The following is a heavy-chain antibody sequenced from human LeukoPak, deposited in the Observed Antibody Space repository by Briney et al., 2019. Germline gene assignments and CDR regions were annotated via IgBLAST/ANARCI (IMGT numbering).Heavy chain of an antibody. V-gene: IGHV4-34*01. CDR2: INHSGST. CDR3: ARGGLRFLEGVTPPYYYYYGMDV. D-gene: IGHD3-3*01. CDR1: GGSFSGYY. Sequence: SETLSLTCAVYGGSFSGYYWSWIRQPPGKGLEWIGEINHSGSTNYNPSLKSRVTISVDTSQNQFSLKLSSVTAAETAVYYCARGGLRFLEGVTPPYYYYYGMDVWGQGTTVTVSS. J-gene: IGHJ6*02.